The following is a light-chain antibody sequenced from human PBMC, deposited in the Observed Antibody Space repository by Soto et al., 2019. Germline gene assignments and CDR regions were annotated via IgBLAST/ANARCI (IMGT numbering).Light chain of an antibody. J-gene: IGLJ1*01. CDR2: DVS. CDR3: SSYTTSNTRQIV. Sequence: YVLTQPASVSRPPGQSITISCTGTSSDVGSYNHVSWYQHHPGKAPKLMIYDVSNRPSGVSNRFSGSKSGNTASLTISGLQPEDEADYYCSSYTTSNTRQIVFGTGTKVTVL. CDR1: SSDVGSYNH. V-gene: IGLV2-14*02.